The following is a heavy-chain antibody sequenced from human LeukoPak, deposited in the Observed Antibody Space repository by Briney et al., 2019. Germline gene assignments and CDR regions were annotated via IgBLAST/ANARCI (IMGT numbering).Heavy chain of an antibody. CDR1: GVSVGDYA. V-gene: IGHV3-49*04. J-gene: IGHJ4*02. CDR2: IRSKTYGGTA. D-gene: IGHD5-12*01. CDR3: TRGLDGFTAYDDF. Sequence: GGSLTLSCRASGVSVGDYAMSWVRQAPGKGLEWVGFIRSKTYGGTADYAASVEGRFTISRDDSNNIVYLQMNSLKTEDTAVYYCTRGLDGFTAYDDFWGQGTLVTVSS.